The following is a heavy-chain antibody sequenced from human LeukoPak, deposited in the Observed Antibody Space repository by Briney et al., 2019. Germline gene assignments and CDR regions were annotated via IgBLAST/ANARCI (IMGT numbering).Heavy chain of an antibody. CDR3: ARIPQWELFTSYTGLFDY. CDR2: INHSGST. V-gene: IGHV4-34*01. Sequence: SETLSLTCAVYGGSFSGYYWSWIRQPPGKGLEWIGEINHSGSTNYNPSLKSRVTISVDTSKNQFSLKLSSVTAADTAVYYCARIPQWELFTSYTGLFDYWGQGTLVTVSS. CDR1: GGSFSGYY. J-gene: IGHJ4*02. D-gene: IGHD1-26*01.